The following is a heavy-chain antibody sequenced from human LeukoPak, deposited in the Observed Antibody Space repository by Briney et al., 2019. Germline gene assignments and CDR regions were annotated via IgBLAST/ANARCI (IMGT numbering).Heavy chain of an antibody. V-gene: IGHV4-34*01. D-gene: IGHD6-19*01. Sequence: SETLSLTCAVYGGSFSGYYWSWIRQPPGKGLEWIGEINHSGSTNYNPSLKSRVTISVDTSKNQFPLKLSSVTAADTAVYYCAKEGVAGGFDPWGQGTLVTVSS. CDR3: AKEGVAGGFDP. CDR2: INHSGST. CDR1: GGSFSGYY. J-gene: IGHJ5*02.